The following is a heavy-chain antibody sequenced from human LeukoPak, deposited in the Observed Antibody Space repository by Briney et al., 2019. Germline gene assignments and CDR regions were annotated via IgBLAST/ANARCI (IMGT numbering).Heavy chain of an antibody. J-gene: IGHJ4*02. CDR1: GSTFSSYG. CDR2: ISYDGSNK. Sequence: GGSLRLSCAASGSTFSSYGMHWVRQAPGKGLEWVAVISYDGSNKYYADSVKGRFTISRDNSKNTLYLQMNSLRAEDTAVYYCARDGSGYSYGSDKFDYWGQGTLVTVSS. V-gene: IGHV3-30*03. D-gene: IGHD5-18*01. CDR3: ARDGSGYSYGSDKFDY.